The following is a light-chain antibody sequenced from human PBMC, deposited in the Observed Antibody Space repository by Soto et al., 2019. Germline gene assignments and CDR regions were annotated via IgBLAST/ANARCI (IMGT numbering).Light chain of an antibody. CDR3: TSYTSTSTLLI. CDR1: NSDIGAYAY. J-gene: IGLJ2*01. Sequence: QSALTQPASASGSPGQSITISCTGTNSDIGAYAYVSWYQQQPGKAPKLVIYGVSNRPSGVSNRFSGSKSGNTASLTISGLQAEDEADYYCTSYTSTSTLLIFGGGTRLTVL. V-gene: IGLV2-14*01. CDR2: GVS.